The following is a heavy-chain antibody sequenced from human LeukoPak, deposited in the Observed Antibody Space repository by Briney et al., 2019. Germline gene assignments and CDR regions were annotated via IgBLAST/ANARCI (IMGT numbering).Heavy chain of an antibody. V-gene: IGHV1-69*05. CDR2: IIPIFGTA. J-gene: IGHJ4*02. D-gene: IGHD6-6*01. CDR1: GCTFSSYA. Sequence: SVNVSCKASGCTFSSYANSWVRQAHGPGLEWMGRIIPIFGTANYAQKFQGRVTITTDESTSKAYMELNSLRSEDTAVYYCAGSSIAARPFDDWGQGTLVTVSS. CDR3: AGSSIAARPFDD.